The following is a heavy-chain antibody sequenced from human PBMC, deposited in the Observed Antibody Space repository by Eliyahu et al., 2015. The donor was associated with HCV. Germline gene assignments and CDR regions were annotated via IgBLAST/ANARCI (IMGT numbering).Heavy chain of an antibody. J-gene: IGHJ1*01. Sequence: EVQLVESGGGLVQPGGSLRLSCAASGFXVXSNYMSWVRQAPGKGLEWVSVIYSGGSTYYADSVKGRFTISRHNSKNTLYLQMNSLRAEDTAVYYCARGGRPYDILTGFYFQYWGQGTLVTVSS. D-gene: IGHD3-9*01. CDR3: ARGGRPYDILTGFYFQY. V-gene: IGHV3-53*04. CDR2: IYSGGST. CDR1: GFXVXSNY.